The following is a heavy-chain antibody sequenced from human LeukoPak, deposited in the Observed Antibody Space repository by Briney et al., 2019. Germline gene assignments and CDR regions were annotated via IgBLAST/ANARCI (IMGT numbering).Heavy chain of an antibody. Sequence: GGSLRLSCVASGFTFSSYAMHWVRQAPGKGLERVAVISYDGSNKYYADSEKGRFTISRDNSKNTQWLQMNSLRAEDTAVYYCARDHCTNGVCYTTPTGYFDLWGRGALVTVSS. CDR3: ARDHCTNGVCYTTPTGYFDL. D-gene: IGHD2-8*01. CDR2: ISYDGSNK. V-gene: IGHV3-30-3*01. J-gene: IGHJ2*01. CDR1: GFTFSSYA.